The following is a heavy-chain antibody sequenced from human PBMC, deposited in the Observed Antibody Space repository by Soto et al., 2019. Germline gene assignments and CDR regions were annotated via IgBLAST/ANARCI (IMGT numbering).Heavy chain of an antibody. D-gene: IGHD3-10*01. V-gene: IGHV4-39*01. Sequence: SETLSLTCTVSGGSISSSSYYWGWIRQPPGKGLEWIGSIYYSGSTYYNPSLKSRVTISVDTSKNQFSLKLSSVTAADTAVYYCASSGLLWFGELSPPGTIENWGQGTLVTVSS. CDR2: IYYSGST. CDR3: ASSGLLWFGELSPPGTIEN. CDR1: GGSISSSSYY. J-gene: IGHJ4*02.